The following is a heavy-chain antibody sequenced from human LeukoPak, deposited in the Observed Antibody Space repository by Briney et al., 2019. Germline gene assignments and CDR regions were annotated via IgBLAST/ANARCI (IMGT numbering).Heavy chain of an antibody. J-gene: IGHJ4*02. Sequence: GGSLRLSCAASGFDFSSNWMHWVRHAPGQGLVWVSRIKGDGISTNYADSVKGRFTISRDIAKNTLYLQMNSLRAEDTGVYYCAKDHYWGIDYWGRGTLVAVSS. D-gene: IGHD3-16*01. CDR2: IKGDGIST. CDR3: AKDHYWGIDY. CDR1: GFDFSSNW. V-gene: IGHV3-74*01.